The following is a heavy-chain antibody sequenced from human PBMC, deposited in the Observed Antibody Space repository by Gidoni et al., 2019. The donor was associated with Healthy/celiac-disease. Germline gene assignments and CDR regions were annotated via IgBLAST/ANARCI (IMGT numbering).Heavy chain of an antibody. CDR1: GGTFISYT. J-gene: IGHJ4*02. CDR2: IIPILGIA. Sequence: QVQLVQSVPEVKKPGSSVKVSCKASGGTFISYTTSWLRQAPGQGLEWMGRIIPILGIANYAQKFQGRVTITADKSTSTAYMELSSLRSEDTAVYYCASNNYYDSSLFDYWGQGTLVTVSS. D-gene: IGHD3-22*01. CDR3: ASNNYYDSSLFDY. V-gene: IGHV1-69*02.